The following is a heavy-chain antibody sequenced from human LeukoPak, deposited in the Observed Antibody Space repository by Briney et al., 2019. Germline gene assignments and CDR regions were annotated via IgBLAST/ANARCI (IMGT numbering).Heavy chain of an antibody. Sequence: ASVKVSCKVSGYTLTELSMHWVRQAPGKGLEWMGGFDPEDGETIYAQKFQGRVTMTEGTSTDTAYMELSSLRSEDTAVYYCATDRWYSSGWYYYYGMDVWGQGTTVTVSS. V-gene: IGHV1-24*01. D-gene: IGHD6-19*01. CDR1: GYTLTELS. CDR3: ATDRWYSSGWYYYYGMDV. CDR2: FDPEDGET. J-gene: IGHJ6*02.